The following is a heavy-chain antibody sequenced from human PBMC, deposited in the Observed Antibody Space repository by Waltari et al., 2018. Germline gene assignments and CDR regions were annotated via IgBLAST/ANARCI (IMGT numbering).Heavy chain of an antibody. D-gene: IGHD2-2*01. CDR2: IILIFGTA. CDR1: GGTFRSSA. J-gene: IGHJ4*02. CDR3: ARGPQGVVVPEQGMDY. Sequence: QVQRVQSRAEVKKPGSAVNVSCKASGGTFRSSAISWLRQAPGQGLEWMGRIILIFGTANYVQKFQGRVTITADKSTSTAYMELSSLRSEDTAVYYCARGPQGVVVPEQGMDYWGQGTLVTVSS. V-gene: IGHV1-69*13.